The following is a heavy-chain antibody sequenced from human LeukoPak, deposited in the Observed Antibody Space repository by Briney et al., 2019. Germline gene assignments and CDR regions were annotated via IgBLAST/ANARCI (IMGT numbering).Heavy chain of an antibody. Sequence: PGGSLRLSCVASGFTFSRHDMNWVRQAPGKGLEWVAVISYDGSNKYYADSVKGRFTISRDNSKNTLYLQMNSLRTEDTAVYYCAKGVSSSWSNGAFDIWGQGTMVTVSS. V-gene: IGHV3-30*18. J-gene: IGHJ3*02. CDR3: AKGVSSSWSNGAFDI. D-gene: IGHD6-13*01. CDR2: ISYDGSNK. CDR1: GFTFSRHD.